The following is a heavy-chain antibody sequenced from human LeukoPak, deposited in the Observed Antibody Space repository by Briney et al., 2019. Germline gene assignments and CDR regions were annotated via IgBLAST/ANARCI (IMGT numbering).Heavy chain of an antibody. Sequence: ASVKLSCNASGYTFTGYYMHWVRQAPGRGLEWMGWINPNSGGTNYAQKFQGRVTMTRDTSISTAYMELSRLRSDDTAVYYCARDGNSGSYQAAFDIWGQGTMVTVSS. J-gene: IGHJ3*02. D-gene: IGHD1-26*01. V-gene: IGHV1-2*02. CDR3: ARDGNSGSYQAAFDI. CDR2: INPNSGGT. CDR1: GYTFTGYY.